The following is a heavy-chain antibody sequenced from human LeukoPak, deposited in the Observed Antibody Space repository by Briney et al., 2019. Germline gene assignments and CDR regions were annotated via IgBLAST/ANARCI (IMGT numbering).Heavy chain of an antibody. CDR2: ITSDGSAT. D-gene: IGHD2-15*01. CDR3: ARDASPGYFDL. Sequence: GGSLRLSCAVSGFTFSSYWMHWARQGPGKGLAWVSRITSDGSATDYADSVKGRFTISRDNAKNTLYLHMDSLRAEDTAVYYCARDASPGYFDLWGRGTLVTVSS. CDR1: GFTFSSYW. V-gene: IGHV3-74*01. J-gene: IGHJ2*01.